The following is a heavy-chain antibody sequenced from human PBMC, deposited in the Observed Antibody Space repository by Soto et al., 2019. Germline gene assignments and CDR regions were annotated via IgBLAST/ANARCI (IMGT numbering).Heavy chain of an antibody. J-gene: IGHJ6*02. D-gene: IGHD3-22*01. CDR2: IYYSGST. CDR1: GGSVSSGSYY. Sequence: PSETLSLTCTVSGGSVSSGSYYWSWIRQPPGKGLGWIGYIYYSGSTNYNPSLKSRVTISVDTSKNQFSLKLSSVTAADTAVYYCAGAIVVVTDYYGMDVWGQGTTVTVSS. V-gene: IGHV4-61*01. CDR3: AGAIVVVTDYYGMDV.